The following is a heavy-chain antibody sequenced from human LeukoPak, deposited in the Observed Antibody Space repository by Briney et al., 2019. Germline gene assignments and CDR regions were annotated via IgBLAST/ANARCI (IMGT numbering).Heavy chain of an antibody. CDR1: GFTFSSYG. J-gene: IGHJ5*02. D-gene: IGHD6-13*01. Sequence: GGSLRLSCAASGFTFSSYGMHWVRQAPGRGLEWVAVILSDGSNKYYADSVKGRFTISRDNSKNTLYLQMNSLRAEDTAVYYCAIPRGIAAAPNWFDPWAREPWSPSPQ. V-gene: IGHV3-33*01. CDR2: ILSDGSNK. CDR3: AIPRGIAAAPNWFDP.